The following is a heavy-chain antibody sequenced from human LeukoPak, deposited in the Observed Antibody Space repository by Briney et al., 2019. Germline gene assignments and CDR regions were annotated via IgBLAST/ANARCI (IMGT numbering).Heavy chain of an antibody. J-gene: IGHJ4*02. CDR1: GFTFSTYA. CDR2: ISGSGDST. Sequence: LAGGSLRLSCAASGFTFSTYAMTWVRQAPGKGLEWVSTISGSGDSTYYADSVKGRFTISRDHSKNTLYLQMNSLRAEDTAVYYCARDAYYYDSSGYTEDYWGQGALVTVSS. V-gene: IGHV3-23*01. D-gene: IGHD3-22*01. CDR3: ARDAYYYDSSGYTEDY.